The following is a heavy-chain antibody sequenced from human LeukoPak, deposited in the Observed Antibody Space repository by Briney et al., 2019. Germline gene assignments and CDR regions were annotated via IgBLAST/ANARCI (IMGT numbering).Heavy chain of an antibody. V-gene: IGHV1-46*01. J-gene: IGHJ4*02. D-gene: IGHD5-18*01. CDR1: GYTFTSHY. CDR3: ARDVDRGYLITYFDY. CDR2: INPSGGST. Sequence: VASVKVSCKASGYTFTSHYMHWVRQAPGQGLERMGIINPSGGSTSYAQKFQGRVTMTRDTSTSTVYMELGSLRSEDTAVYYCARDVDRGYLITYFDYWGQGTLVTVSS.